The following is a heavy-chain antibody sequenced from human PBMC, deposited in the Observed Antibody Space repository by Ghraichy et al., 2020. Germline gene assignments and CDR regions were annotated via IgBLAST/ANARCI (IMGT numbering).Heavy chain of an antibody. CDR3: AKDKSGRLGELSLLAPFDY. V-gene: IGHV3-23*01. D-gene: IGHD3-16*02. CDR1: GFTFSSYA. CDR2: ISGSGGST. J-gene: IGHJ4*02. Sequence: GGSLRLSCAASGFTFSSYAMSWVRQAPGKGLEWVSAISGSGGSTYYADSVKGRFTISRDNSKNTLYLQMNSLRAEDTAVYYCAKDKSGRLGELSLLAPFDYWGQGTLVTVSS.